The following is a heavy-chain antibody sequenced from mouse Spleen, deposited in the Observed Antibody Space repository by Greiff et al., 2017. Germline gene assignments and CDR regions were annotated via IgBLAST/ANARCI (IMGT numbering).Heavy chain of an antibody. V-gene: IGHV1-82*01. CDR2: IYPGDGDT. D-gene: IGHD4-1*01. CDR3: ARGRTGTSDY. J-gene: IGHJ2*01. Sequence: QVQLQQSGPELVKPGASVKISCKASGYAFSSSWMNWVKQRPGKGLEWIGRIYPGDGDTNYNGKFKGKATLTADKSSSTAYMQLSSLTSEDSAVYFRARGRTGTSDYWGQGTTLTVSS. CDR1: GYAFSSSW.